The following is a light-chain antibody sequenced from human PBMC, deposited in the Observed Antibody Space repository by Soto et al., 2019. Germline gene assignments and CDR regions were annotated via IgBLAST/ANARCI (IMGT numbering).Light chain of an antibody. CDR3: QTWSTDIRV. J-gene: IGLJ3*02. Sequence: QLVLTQPPSASASLGASVKLTCTLSSGHNSYAIAWHQQQPEKGPRYLMKLNSDGSHSKEDGIPDRFSGSSSGAERYLTISSLQSEDEADYYCQTWSTDIRVFGGGTKVTVL. CDR1: SGHNSYA. CDR2: LNSDGSH. V-gene: IGLV4-69*01.